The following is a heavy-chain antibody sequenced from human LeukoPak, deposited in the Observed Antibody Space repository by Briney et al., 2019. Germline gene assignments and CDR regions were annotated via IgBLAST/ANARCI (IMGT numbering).Heavy chain of an antibody. CDR3: ARDVFRITMVRGVIIPWSFDP. Sequence: ASVKVSCKASGYTFTSYGISWVRQAPGQGLEWMGWISAYNGNTNYAQKLQGRVTMTTDTSTSTAYMELRRLRSDDTAVYYCARDVFRITMVRGVIIPWSFDPWGQGTLVTVSS. D-gene: IGHD3-10*01. CDR2: ISAYNGNT. V-gene: IGHV1-18*01. J-gene: IGHJ5*02. CDR1: GYTFTSYG.